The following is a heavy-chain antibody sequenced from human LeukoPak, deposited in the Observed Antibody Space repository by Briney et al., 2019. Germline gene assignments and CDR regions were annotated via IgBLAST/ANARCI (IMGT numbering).Heavy chain of an antibody. CDR2: ISHDGTNK. D-gene: IGHD5-18*01. J-gene: IGHJ4*02. CDR3: ASEVVDTGNF. Sequence: GGSLRLSCAASGFTFTNAGIHWVRLAAGKGLEWVSFISHDGTNKYYSDSVDGRFIVSRLNSQNTVYLQMNDLRPEDTATYYCASEVVDTGNFWGQGTWFAVSS. V-gene: IGHV3-30*01. CDR1: GFTFTNAG.